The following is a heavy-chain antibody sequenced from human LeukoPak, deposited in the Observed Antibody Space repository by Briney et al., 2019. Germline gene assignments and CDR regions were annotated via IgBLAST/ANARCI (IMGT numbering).Heavy chain of an antibody. CDR3: AADGMFDAFDI. CDR1: GGSFSGYY. J-gene: IGHJ3*02. CDR2: INHSGST. D-gene: IGHD3-10*02. Sequence: SETLSLTCAVYGGSFSGYYWSWIRQPPGKGLEWIGEINHSGSTNYNPSLKSPVTISVDTSKNQFSLKLSSVTAADTAVYYCAADGMFDAFDIWGQGTMVTVSS. V-gene: IGHV4-34*01.